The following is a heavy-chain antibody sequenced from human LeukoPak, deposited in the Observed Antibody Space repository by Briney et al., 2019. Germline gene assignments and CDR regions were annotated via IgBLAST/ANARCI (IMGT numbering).Heavy chain of an antibody. D-gene: IGHD5-12*01. CDR1: GLTFSSYW. V-gene: IGHV3-7*01. CDR3: AREPYSGYDYYFDY. CDR2: IKQDGSEK. Sequence: GGSLRLSCAASGLTFSSYWMSWVRQAPGKGLEWVANIKQDGSEKYYVDSVKGRFIISRDNAKNSLYLQMNSLRAEDTAVYYCAREPYSGYDYYFDYWGQGTLVTVSS. J-gene: IGHJ4*02.